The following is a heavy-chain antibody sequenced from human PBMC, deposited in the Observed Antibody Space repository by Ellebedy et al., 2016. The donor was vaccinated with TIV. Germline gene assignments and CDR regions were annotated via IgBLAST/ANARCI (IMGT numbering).Heavy chain of an antibody. CDR3: AREIDSPDAYCSGESCYPDY. Sequence: GGSLRLSCVASGFTFSNYAMHWVRQAPGKGLEWVAVISYDGSNSHYADSVKGRFTISRDKSKNTQYLQMNSLRAEDTAVYYCAREIDSPDAYCSGESCYPDYWGQGTLVTVSS. D-gene: IGHD2-15*01. V-gene: IGHV3-30-3*01. CDR2: ISYDGSNS. J-gene: IGHJ4*02. CDR1: GFTFSNYA.